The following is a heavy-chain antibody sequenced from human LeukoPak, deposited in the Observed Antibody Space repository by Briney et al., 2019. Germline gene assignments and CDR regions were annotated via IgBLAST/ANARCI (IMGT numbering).Heavy chain of an antibody. D-gene: IGHD6-6*01. V-gene: IGHV1-8*03. Sequence: GASVKVSCKASGYTFTSYDINWVRRATGQGLEWMGWMNPNSGNTGYAQKFQGRVTITRNTSISTAYMELSSLRSEDTAVYYCARGGSYSSWKLRFDPWGQGTLVTVSS. CDR2: MNPNSGNT. CDR3: ARGGSYSSWKLRFDP. CDR1: GYTFTSYD. J-gene: IGHJ5*02.